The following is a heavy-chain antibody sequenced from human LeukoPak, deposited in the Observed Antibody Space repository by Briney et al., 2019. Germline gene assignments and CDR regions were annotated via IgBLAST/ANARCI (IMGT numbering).Heavy chain of an antibody. CDR2: ITSDENTK. CDR1: GFKFSIYS. D-gene: IGHD6-19*01. CDR3: ARSVEGSFVY. J-gene: IGHJ4*02. V-gene: IGHV3-48*02. Sequence: GGSLRLSCAASGFKFSIYSMNWVRQAPGKGLEWVSYITSDENTKYYAGSVRGRFTISRDNAKNSLYLQMDSLRHEDTAVFYCARSVEGSFVYWGQGTLVTVSS.